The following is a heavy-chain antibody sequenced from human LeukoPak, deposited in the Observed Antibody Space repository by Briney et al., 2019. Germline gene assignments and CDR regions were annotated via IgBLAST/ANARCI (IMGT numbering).Heavy chain of an antibody. CDR2: ISYDGSNK. Sequence: GRSLRLSCAASGFTFSSYGMHWVRQAPGKGLEWVAVISYDGSNKYYADSVKGRFTISRDNSKNTLYLQMNSLRAEDTAVYYCAKPYLHSMVRGYYYYGMDVWGKGTTVTVS. CDR3: AKPYLHSMVRGYYYYGMDV. V-gene: IGHV3-30*18. CDR1: GFTFSSYG. J-gene: IGHJ6*04. D-gene: IGHD3-10*01.